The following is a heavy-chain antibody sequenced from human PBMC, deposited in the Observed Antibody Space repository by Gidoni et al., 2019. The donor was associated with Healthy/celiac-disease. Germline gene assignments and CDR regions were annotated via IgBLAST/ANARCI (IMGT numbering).Heavy chain of an antibody. D-gene: IGHD3-9*01. CDR1: GFTFSSYS. Sequence: EVQLVESGGGLVKPGGSLRLSCAASGFTFSSYSMNWVRQAPGKGLEWVSSISSSSSYIYYADSVKGRFTISRDNAKNSLYLQMNSLRAEDTAVYYCAGRLRYGAWYFDYWGQGTLVTVSS. J-gene: IGHJ4*02. CDR3: AGRLRYGAWYFDY. CDR2: ISSSSSYI. V-gene: IGHV3-21*01.